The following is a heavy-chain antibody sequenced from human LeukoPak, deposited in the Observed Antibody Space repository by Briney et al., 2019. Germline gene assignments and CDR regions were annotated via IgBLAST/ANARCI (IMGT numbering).Heavy chain of an antibody. CDR1: GFTVSTNY. D-gene: IGHD6-25*01. CDR2: IYSGGGA. J-gene: IGHJ4*02. Sequence: GGSLRLSCAASGFTVSTNYMGWVRQAPGKGLDWVSVIYSGGGAYYADSVKDRFTIFRDTSKNTLYLQMNSLRPEDAAVYYCARGSPLAAAARGFDYWGQGTLVTVSS. V-gene: IGHV3-66*02. CDR3: ARGSPLAAAARGFDY.